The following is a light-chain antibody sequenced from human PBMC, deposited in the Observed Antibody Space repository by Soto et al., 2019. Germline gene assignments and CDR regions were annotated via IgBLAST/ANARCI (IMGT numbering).Light chain of an antibody. CDR1: SSDVGGYIY. CDR2: NVS. J-gene: IGLJ1*01. CDR3: SSYTSATTLGDV. V-gene: IGLV2-14*03. Sequence: QSALTQPASVSGSPGQSITISCTGTSSDVGGYIYVSWYQQHSGKAPKLIIYNVSNRPSGVSYRFSGSKSGNTASLTISGVQAEDEAHYYCSSYTSATTLGDVFGTGTKVTVL.